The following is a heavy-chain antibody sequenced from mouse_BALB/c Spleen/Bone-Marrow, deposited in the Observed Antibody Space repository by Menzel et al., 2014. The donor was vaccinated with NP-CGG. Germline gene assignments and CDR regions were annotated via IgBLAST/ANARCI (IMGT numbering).Heavy chain of an antibody. CDR1: GFTFSSSG. CDR2: INSNGGST. CDR3: ARDGYYVFYAMDY. Sequence: EVHLVESGGGLVQPGGSLKLSCAASGFTFSSSGMSWVRQTPDKRLELVATINSNGGSTYYPDSVKGRFTISRDNAKSTLYLQMSSLKSEDTAMYYCARDGYYVFYAMDYWGQRTSVTVSS. J-gene: IGHJ4*01. V-gene: IGHV5-6-3*01. D-gene: IGHD2-3*01.